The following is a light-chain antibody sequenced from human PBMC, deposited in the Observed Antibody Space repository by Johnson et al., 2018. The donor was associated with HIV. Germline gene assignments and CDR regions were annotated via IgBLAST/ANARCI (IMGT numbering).Light chain of an antibody. CDR2: DNN. Sequence: QSVLTQPPSVSAAPGQEVTISCSASSSSIGNDFVSWYQQLPGTAPKLLIYDNNKRPSGIPDRFSGSKSGTSATLGITELQSGDEADYYCGTWDSSRTPGGVFGTGTKVTVL. CDR1: SSSIGNDF. J-gene: IGLJ1*01. V-gene: IGLV1-51*01. CDR3: GTWDSSRTPGGV.